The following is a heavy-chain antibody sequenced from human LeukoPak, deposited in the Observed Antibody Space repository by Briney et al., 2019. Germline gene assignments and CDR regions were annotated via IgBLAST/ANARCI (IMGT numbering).Heavy chain of an antibody. Sequence: PGGSLRLSCAASGFTFSSYAMSWVRQAPGKGLEWVSAISGSGGSTYYADSVKGRFTISRDNSKNTLYLQMNSLRAEDTAVYYCAKDRSFGHLLYYFDYWGQGTLVTVSS. D-gene: IGHD3-10*01. CDR3: AKDRSFGHLLYYFDY. CDR1: GFTFSSYA. CDR2: ISGSGGST. J-gene: IGHJ4*02. V-gene: IGHV3-23*01.